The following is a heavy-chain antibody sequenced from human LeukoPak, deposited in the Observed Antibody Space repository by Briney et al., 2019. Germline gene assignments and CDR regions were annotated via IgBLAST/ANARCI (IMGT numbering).Heavy chain of an antibody. CDR1: GYTFTGYC. CDR2: TNPNSGGT. Sequence: ASVKVSCKASGYTFTGYCMHWVRQAPGQGLEWMGRTNPNSGGTNYAQKFQGRVTMTRDTSISTAYMELSRLRSDDTAVYYCARDDSRPYYYDSSGYVYWGQGTLVTVSS. D-gene: IGHD3-22*01. V-gene: IGHV1-2*06. J-gene: IGHJ4*02. CDR3: ARDDSRPYYYDSSGYVY.